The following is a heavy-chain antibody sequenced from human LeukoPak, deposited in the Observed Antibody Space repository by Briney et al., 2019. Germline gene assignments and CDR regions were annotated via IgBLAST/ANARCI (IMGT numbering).Heavy chain of an antibody. D-gene: IGHD2-2*01. V-gene: IGHV4-38-2*01. Sequence: PSETLSLTCAVSGYSISSGYYWGWIRQPPGKGLEWIGSIYHSGSTYYNPSLKSRVTISVDTSKNQFSPKLSSVTAADTAVYYCARHAYCSSTSCYWRPVYFQHWGQGTLVTVSS. J-gene: IGHJ1*01. CDR3: ARHAYCSSTSCYWRPVYFQH. CDR1: GYSISSGYY. CDR2: IYHSGST.